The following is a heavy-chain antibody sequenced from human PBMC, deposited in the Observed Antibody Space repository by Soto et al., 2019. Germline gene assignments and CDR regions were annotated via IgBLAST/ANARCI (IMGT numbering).Heavy chain of an antibody. CDR2: IYYSGST. D-gene: IGHD6-6*01. CDR1: GGSISSGDYY. V-gene: IGHV4-30-4*01. Sequence: PSETLSLTCTVSGGSISSGDYYWSWIRQPPGKGLEWIGYIYYSGSTYYNPSLKSRVTISVDTSKNQFSLKLSSVTAADTAVYYCARGIIEARLRLVCFDPWGQGTLVTVSS. J-gene: IGHJ5*02. CDR3: ARGIIEARLRLVCFDP.